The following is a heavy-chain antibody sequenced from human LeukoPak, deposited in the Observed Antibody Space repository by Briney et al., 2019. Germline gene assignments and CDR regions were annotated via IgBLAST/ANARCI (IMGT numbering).Heavy chain of an antibody. D-gene: IGHD5-12*01. J-gene: IGHJ4*02. CDR3: ARVGGYSGYDPDYFDY. CDR1: GYTFTSYA. V-gene: IGHV1-3*01. Sequence: ASVKASCKASGYTFTSYAMHWVRQAPGQRLEWMGWINAGNGNTKYSQKFQGRVTITRDTSASTAYMELSSLRSEDTAVYYCARVGGYSGYDPDYFDYWGQGTLVTVSS. CDR2: INAGNGNT.